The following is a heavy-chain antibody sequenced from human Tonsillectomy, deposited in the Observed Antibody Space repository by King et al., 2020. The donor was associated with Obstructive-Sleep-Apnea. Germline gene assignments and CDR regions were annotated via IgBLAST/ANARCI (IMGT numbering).Heavy chain of an antibody. CDR1: GFTFSSYA. Sequence: QVQLVESGGGVVQPGRSLRLSCAASGFTFSSYAMHWVRQAPGKGLEWVAAISYDGSNKYYVDSVKGRFSISRDNSKNTLYLQMKSLGADDTAVYYCARARVVGASTYYFDYWGQGTLVTVSS. CDR2: ISYDGSNK. D-gene: IGHD1-26*01. J-gene: IGHJ4*02. CDR3: ARARVVGASTYYFDY. V-gene: IGHV3-30*04.